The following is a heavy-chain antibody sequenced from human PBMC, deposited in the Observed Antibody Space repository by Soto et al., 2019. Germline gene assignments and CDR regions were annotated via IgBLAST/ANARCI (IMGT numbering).Heavy chain of an antibody. CDR1: GFPFNTFG. V-gene: IGHV3-30*18. CDR2: ISYDGSNK. J-gene: IGHJ6*02. CDR3: AKDRWYSSSWSPGVYYYYGMDV. D-gene: IGHD6-13*01. Sequence: GGSLRLSCAASGFPFNTFGMHWVRQAPGKGLEWVAVISYDGSNKYYADSVKGRFTISRDNSKNTLYLQMNSLRAEDTAVYYCAKDRWYSSSWSPGVYYYYGMDVWGQGTTVTVSS.